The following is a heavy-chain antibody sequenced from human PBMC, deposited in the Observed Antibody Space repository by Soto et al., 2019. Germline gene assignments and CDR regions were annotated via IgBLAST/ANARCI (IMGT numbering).Heavy chain of an antibody. D-gene: IGHD6-6*01. CDR2: IIPRSGRP. CDR1: GGTFNSYS. Sequence: QVQLVQSGAEVKTPGSSVKVSCKASGGTFNSYSIDWVRQAPGEGFEWMGGIIPRSGRPNYAQRFQGRVKFSAEKATNTVYMEVNSLKQEETAVYYCTRKCRPSANWFDPWGQGTLVTVSS. CDR3: TRKCRPSANWFDP. V-gene: IGHV1-69*06. J-gene: IGHJ5*02.